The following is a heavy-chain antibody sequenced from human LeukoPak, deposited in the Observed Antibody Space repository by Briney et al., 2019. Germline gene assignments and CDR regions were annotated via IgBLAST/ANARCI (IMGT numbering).Heavy chain of an antibody. D-gene: IGHD2-2*01. CDR2: ISGNGVST. J-gene: IGHJ4*02. CDR3: ARDASDIVVVPAAVGPFDL. Sequence: GGSLRLSCAASGFTFSSYAMYWVRRTPGKGLEYVSVISGNGVSTHYATSVKGRFTISRDNSKNTLHLQMGSLRAEDMAVYYCARDASDIVVVPAAVGPFDLWGQGTLVTVSS. CDR1: GFTFSSYA. V-gene: IGHV3-64*01.